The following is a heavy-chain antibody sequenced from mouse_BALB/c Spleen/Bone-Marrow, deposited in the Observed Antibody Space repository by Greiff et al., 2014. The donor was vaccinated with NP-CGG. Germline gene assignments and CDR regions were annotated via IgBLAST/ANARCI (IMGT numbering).Heavy chain of an antibody. CDR1: GYSFTGYT. Sequence: EVQLVESGPELVKPGASMKISCKASGYSFTGYTMNWVKQSHGKNLEWIGLINPYNGGTSYNQKFKGKATLTVDKSSSTAYMELRSLTSEDSAVYYCARGDYYGSSSFAYWGQGTLVTVSA. J-gene: IGHJ3*01. CDR3: ARGDYYGSSSFAY. D-gene: IGHD1-1*01. V-gene: IGHV1-18*01. CDR2: INPYNGGT.